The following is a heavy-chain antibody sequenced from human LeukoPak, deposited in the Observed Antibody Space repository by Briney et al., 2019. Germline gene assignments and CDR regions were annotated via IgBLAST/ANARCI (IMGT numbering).Heavy chain of an antibody. CDR2: INHSGST. CDR1: GGSFSGYY. D-gene: IGHD3-10*01. J-gene: IGHJ4*01. Sequence: SETLSLTCAVYGGSFSGYYWSWIRQPPGKGLEWIGEINHSGSTNYNPSLKSRVTISVDTSKNQFSLKLSSVTAADTAVYYCARGRVYYGSGSYYPLGYWGQGTLVTVSS. CDR3: ARGRVYYGSGSYYPLGY. V-gene: IGHV4-34*01.